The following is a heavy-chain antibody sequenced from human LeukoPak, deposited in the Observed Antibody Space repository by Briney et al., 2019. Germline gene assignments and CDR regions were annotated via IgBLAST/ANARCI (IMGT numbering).Heavy chain of an antibody. CDR2: INSDGSSI. V-gene: IGHV3-74*01. CDR3: ARALVVPARYYYYYGMDV. Sequence: GGSLRLSCAASGFTFSSHWMHWVRQAPGKGLVWVSRINSDGSSISYADSVKGRFTISRDNAKNTLYLQMNSLRAEDTAVYYCARALVVPARYYYYYGMDVWGQGTTVTVSS. J-gene: IGHJ6*02. CDR1: GFTFSSHW. D-gene: IGHD2-2*01.